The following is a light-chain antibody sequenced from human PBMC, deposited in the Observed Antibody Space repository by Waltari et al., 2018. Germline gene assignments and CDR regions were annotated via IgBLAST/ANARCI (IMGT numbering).Light chain of an antibody. J-gene: IGKJ4*01. CDR3: QQRRNWPLT. CDR2: YAS. CDR1: QSVGTY. Sequence: SCRASQSVGTYLAWYQQRPGQSPRLLIYYASYRATGIPARFSGSGSETDFTLTISSLQPEDFAVYYCQQRRNWPLTFGGGTRVQI. V-gene: IGKV3-11*01.